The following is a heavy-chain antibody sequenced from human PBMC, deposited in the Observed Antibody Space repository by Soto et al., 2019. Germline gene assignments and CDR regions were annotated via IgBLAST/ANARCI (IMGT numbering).Heavy chain of an antibody. CDR2: ISSNSNYK. D-gene: IGHD3-22*01. Sequence: SRRLSCAASGFPFIDYYMSWIRQAPGKGLEWISYISSNSNYKNHADSVRGRFTISRDNAKNSLYLQMNGLRAEDTAVYYCARATGYYHTSGSDSWGQGTLVNVSA. CDR3: ARATGYYHTSGSDS. CDR1: GFPFIDYY. V-gene: IGHV3-11*06. J-gene: IGHJ4*02.